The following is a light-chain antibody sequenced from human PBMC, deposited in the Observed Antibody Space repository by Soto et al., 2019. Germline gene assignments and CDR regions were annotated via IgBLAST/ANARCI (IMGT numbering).Light chain of an antibody. CDR1: SSDVGSYNL. Sequence: QSALTQPVSVSGSPGQSITISCTGTSSDVGSYNLVSWYQQHPGKAPKLMIYEVSKRPSGVSNRFSGSKSGNTASLTISGLQAEDEAVYYCCSYAGSSTFVVFGGGTKLTVL. J-gene: IGLJ2*01. CDR2: EVS. V-gene: IGLV2-23*02. CDR3: CSYAGSSTFVV.